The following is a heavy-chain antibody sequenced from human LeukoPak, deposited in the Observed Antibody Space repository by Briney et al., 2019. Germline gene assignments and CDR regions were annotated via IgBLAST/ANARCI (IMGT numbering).Heavy chain of an antibody. Sequence: GGSLRLPCAASGFIFKNFGMYWVRQAPGKGLEWVGRTKNRANSYTTLYAASVKGKFTVSRDDSKNSLYLQMNSLETEDTAVYYCVRLTQTAPDSYYYMDVWGKGTTVTVSS. CDR1: GFIFKNFG. CDR2: TKNRANSYTT. V-gene: IGHV3-72*01. J-gene: IGHJ6*03. CDR3: VRLTQTAPDSYYYMDV.